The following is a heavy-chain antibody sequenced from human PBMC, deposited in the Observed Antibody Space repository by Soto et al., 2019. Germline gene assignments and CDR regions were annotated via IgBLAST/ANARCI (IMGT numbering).Heavy chain of an antibody. Sequence: EVQLLESGGGLVQPGGSLRLSCAASGFTFSSYTMTWVRQAPGKGLEWVAAIGSSGGNTDYADSVKGRFTISRDNSKNTLYLQMSSLRAEDTAVYYCAKDGGSSYYYYMDVWGKGTTLTVS. CDR2: IGSSGGNT. D-gene: IGHD2-15*01. CDR3: AKDGGSSYYYYMDV. V-gene: IGHV3-23*01. J-gene: IGHJ6*03. CDR1: GFTFSSYT.